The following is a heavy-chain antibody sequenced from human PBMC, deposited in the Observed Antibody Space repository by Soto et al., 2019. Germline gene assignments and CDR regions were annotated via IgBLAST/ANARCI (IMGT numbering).Heavy chain of an antibody. CDR3: ARARGGSGIKCYYGMDV. V-gene: IGHV1-69*12. J-gene: IGHJ6*02. CDR1: GGTFSSYA. D-gene: IGHD3-10*01. Sequence: QVQLVQSGAEVKKPGSSVKVSCKASGGTFSSYAISWVRQAPGQGLEWMGGIIPIFGTANYAQKFQGRVTISADESTSTAYMELRSLRSEDTAVYYCARARGGSGIKCYYGMDVWGQGTTVTVSS. CDR2: IIPIFGTA.